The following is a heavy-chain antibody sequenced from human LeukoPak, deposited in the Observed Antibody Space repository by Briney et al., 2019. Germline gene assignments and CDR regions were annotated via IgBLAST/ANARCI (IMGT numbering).Heavy chain of an antibody. CDR1: GYTFTSYY. CDR3: ARDPIVVVVAAKSFDY. D-gene: IGHD2-15*01. J-gene: IGHJ4*02. V-gene: IGHV1-46*01. Sequence: GASVKVSCKASGYTFTSYYMHWVRQAPGQGLEWMRIINPSGGSTSYAQKFQGRVTMTRDTSTSTVYMELSSLRSEDTAVYYCARDPIVVVVAAKSFDYWGQGTLVTVSS. CDR2: INPSGGST.